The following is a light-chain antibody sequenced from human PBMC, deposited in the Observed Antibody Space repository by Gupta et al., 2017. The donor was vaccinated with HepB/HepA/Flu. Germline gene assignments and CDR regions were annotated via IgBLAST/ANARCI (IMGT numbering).Light chain of an antibody. CDR1: SGHSNYA. CDR2: LNSDGSH. CDR3: QNWGTGIGV. V-gene: IGLV4-69*01. Sequence: QLVLTQSPSASASLGASVKLTCTLSSGHSNYAIAWHQQQPEKGPRYLMKLNSDGSHSKGDGIPDRVSGSSSGAARYLTISSLQSEDESYYYCQNWGTGIGVFGGGTKLTVL. J-gene: IGLJ3*02.